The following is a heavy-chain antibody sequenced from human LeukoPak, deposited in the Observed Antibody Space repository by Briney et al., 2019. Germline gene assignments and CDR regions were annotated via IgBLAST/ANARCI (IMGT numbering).Heavy chain of an antibody. D-gene: IGHD2-2*01. CDR2: ITSGGTT. Sequence: PGGSLRLSCAASGLTVSSSALSWVRQAPGRGLEWVSSITSGGTTFYIESVKGRFTISRDNSQNTVFLQMNSLRADDTAVYYCVXXXXXXXSTSCHGSWFDPWGQGTLVTVSS. CDR1: GLTVSSSA. CDR3: VXXXXXXXSTSCHGSWFDP. J-gene: IGHJ5*02. V-gene: IGHV3-23*01.